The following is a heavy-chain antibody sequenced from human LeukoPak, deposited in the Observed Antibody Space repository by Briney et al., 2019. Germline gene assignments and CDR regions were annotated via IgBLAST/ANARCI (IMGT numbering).Heavy chain of an antibody. CDR2: IKNDGSEK. CDR3: AKEKTGPYYFDY. D-gene: IGHD7-27*01. J-gene: IGHJ4*02. CDR1: GFPFSTYW. Sequence: GGSLRLSCAASGFPFSTYWITWVRQAPGKGLEWVANIKNDGSEKYYVDSVKGRFTISRDNSKNTLYLQMNSLRAEDTAVYYCAKEKTGPYYFDYWGQGILVTVS. V-gene: IGHV3-7*04.